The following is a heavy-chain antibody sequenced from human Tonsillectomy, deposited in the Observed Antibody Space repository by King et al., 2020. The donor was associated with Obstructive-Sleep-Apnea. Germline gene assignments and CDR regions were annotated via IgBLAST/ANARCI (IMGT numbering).Heavy chain of an antibody. V-gene: IGHV3-66*01. CDR2: IYSGGST. CDR3: ARDGLYCSSTSCSNWFDP. D-gene: IGHD2-2*01. Sequence: QLVQSGGGLVQPGGSLRLSCAASGFTVSTNYMSWVRQAPGKGLEWVSVIYSGGSTYYADSVKGRFTISRDNSKNTLYLQMNSLRAEDTAVYYCARDGLYCSSTSCSNWFDPWGQGTLVTVSS. J-gene: IGHJ5*02. CDR1: GFTVSTNY.